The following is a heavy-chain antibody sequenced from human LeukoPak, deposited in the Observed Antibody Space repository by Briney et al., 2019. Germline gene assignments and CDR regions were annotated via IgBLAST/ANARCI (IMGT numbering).Heavy chain of an antibody. CDR2: INRSGGA. CDR1: GGSFSGYY. V-gene: IGHV4-34*01. D-gene: IGHD2-21*02. Sequence: SETLSLTCAVYGGSFSGYYWSWIRQPPGKGLEWIGEINRSGGANYNPSLKSRVIISVDTSKNQFSLKMSSVTAADTAVYYCARGDTYCGGDCYAPNYWAKETLVTVSS. J-gene: IGHJ4*02. CDR3: ARGDTYCGGDCYAPNY.